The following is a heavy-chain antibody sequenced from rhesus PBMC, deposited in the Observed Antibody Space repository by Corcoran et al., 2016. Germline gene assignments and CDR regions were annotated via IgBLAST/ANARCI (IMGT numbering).Heavy chain of an antibody. CDR2: IYWNDSK. Sequence: QVTLKESGPALVNPTQTLTLTCTFSGFSISTPGTGVGWLRQPPGKALEWLASIYWNDSKYYSTSLKSRLTISKETSKNQVVLTMTNMDPVDTATYYCARAPYSWNDFDYWGQGVLVTVSS. CDR3: ARAPYSWNDFDY. D-gene: IGHD1-14*01. V-gene: IGHV2-95*01. J-gene: IGHJ4*01. CDR1: GFSISTPGTG.